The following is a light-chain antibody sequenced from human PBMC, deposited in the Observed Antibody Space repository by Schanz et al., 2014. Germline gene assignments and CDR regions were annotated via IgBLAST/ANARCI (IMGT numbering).Light chain of an antibody. CDR3: SSYTSSGTPVV. CDR2: DVS. J-gene: IGLJ2*01. V-gene: IGLV2-14*03. CDR1: SSDVGSYNR. Sequence: QSALTQPPSVSGSPGQSVTISCTGTSSDVGSYNRVSWYQHHPGKAPKLMIYDVSNRPSGVSNRFSGSKSGNTASLTISGLQAEDEADYYCSSYTSSGTPVVFGGGTKLTVL.